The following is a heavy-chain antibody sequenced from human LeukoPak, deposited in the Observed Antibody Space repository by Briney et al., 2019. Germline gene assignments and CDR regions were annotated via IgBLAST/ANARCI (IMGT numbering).Heavy chain of an antibody. Sequence: SQTLSLTCAVSGGSISSGGYSWSWIRQPPGKGLEWIVYIYHSGSTYYNPSLKSRVTISVDRSKNQFSLKLSSVTAADTAVYYCARARVVVAASPGDAFDIWGQGTMVTVSS. CDR3: ARARVVVAASPGDAFDI. CDR2: IYHSGST. V-gene: IGHV4-30-2*01. J-gene: IGHJ3*02. D-gene: IGHD2-15*01. CDR1: GGSISSGGYS.